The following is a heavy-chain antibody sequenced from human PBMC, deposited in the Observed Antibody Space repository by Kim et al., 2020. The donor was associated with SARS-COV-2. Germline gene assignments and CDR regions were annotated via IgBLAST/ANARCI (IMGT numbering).Heavy chain of an antibody. V-gene: IGHV3-33*01. Sequence: GGSLRLSCAASGFTFSSYGMHWVRQAPGKGLEWVAVIWYDGSNKYYADSVKGRFTISRDNSKNTLYLQMNSLRAEDTAVYYCARDGEMATIVGLGYYYGMDVWGQGTTVTVSS. CDR2: IWYDGSNK. CDR3: ARDGEMATIVGLGYYYGMDV. J-gene: IGHJ6*02. D-gene: IGHD5-12*01. CDR1: GFTFSSYG.